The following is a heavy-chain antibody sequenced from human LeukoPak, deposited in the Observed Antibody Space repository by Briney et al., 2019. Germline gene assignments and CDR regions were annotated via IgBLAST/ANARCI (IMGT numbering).Heavy chain of an antibody. Sequence: ASVKVSCKASGYTFTSYGISWVRQAPGQGLEWMGWISAYNGNTNYAQKLQGRVTMTTDTSTSTAYMELRSLRSDDTAVYYCARVGYCSSTSCPPFEYFQHWGQGTLVTVSS. CDR2: ISAYNGNT. J-gene: IGHJ1*01. CDR3: ARVGYCSSTSCPPFEYFQH. CDR1: GYTFTSYG. D-gene: IGHD2-2*01. V-gene: IGHV1-18*01.